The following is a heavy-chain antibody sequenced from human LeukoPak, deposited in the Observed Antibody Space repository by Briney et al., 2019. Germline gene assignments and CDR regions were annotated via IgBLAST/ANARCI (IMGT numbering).Heavy chain of an antibody. Sequence: GASVKVSCKASGYSFTSYYMHWVRHAPGQGLEWMGIINPSGGSTSYAQKFQSRVTTTRDTSTSTVYIELSSLRSEDTAVYYCARELPGIGEPEIRGVYYGMDVWGKGTTVTVSS. J-gene: IGHJ6*04. V-gene: IGHV1-46*01. D-gene: IGHD3-10*01. CDR3: ARELPGIGEPEIRGVYYGMDV. CDR2: INPSGGST. CDR1: GYSFTSYY.